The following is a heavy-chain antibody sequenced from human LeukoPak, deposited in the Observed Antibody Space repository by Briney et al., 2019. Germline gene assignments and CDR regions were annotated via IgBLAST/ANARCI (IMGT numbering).Heavy chain of an antibody. Sequence: SETLSLTCAVYGGSFSGYCWSWIRQPPGKGLEWIGEISHSGSTNYNPSLKSRVTISVDTSKNQFSLKLSSVTAADTAVYYCARGSFRDRRIVVVPAAKLSYFDYWGQGTLVTVSS. D-gene: IGHD2-2*01. J-gene: IGHJ4*02. V-gene: IGHV4-34*01. CDR2: ISHSGST. CDR1: GGSFSGYC. CDR3: ARGSFRDRRIVVVPAAKLSYFDY.